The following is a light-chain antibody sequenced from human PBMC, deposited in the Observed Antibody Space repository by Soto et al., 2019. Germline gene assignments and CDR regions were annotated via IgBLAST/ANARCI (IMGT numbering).Light chain of an antibody. CDR1: QSVANN. J-gene: IGKJ4*01. Sequence: DIVMTQSPATLSVSPGERATLSCRASQSVANNLAWYQLRPGQAPRLLIYGASTRATGVPARFSGSGSGTEFTLTISSLQSEDFAVYYCHHYNNWPHTFGGGTKVEIK. CDR3: HHYNNWPHT. CDR2: GAS. V-gene: IGKV3-15*01.